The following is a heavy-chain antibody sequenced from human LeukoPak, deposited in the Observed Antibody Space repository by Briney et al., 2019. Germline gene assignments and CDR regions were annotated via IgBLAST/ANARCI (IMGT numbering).Heavy chain of an antibody. D-gene: IGHD3-9*01. Sequence: SETLSLTCTVSGGSISSSAYYWGWIRQPPGKGLEWMGKTYYSGNTYYDSAVKSRVRISVDPSKNQFSLKLSPVTAADTAASYCARTGGIRYLGSRFDYWGQGTLVTVSS. CDR3: ARTGGIRYLGSRFDY. CDR2: TYYSGNT. CDR1: GGSISSSAYY. V-gene: IGHV4-39*07. J-gene: IGHJ4*02.